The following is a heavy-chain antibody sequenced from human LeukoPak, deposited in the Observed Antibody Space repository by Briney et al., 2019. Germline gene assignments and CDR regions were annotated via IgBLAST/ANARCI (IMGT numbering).Heavy chain of an antibody. CDR1: GFTFSSYA. CDR2: IGDSGGST. J-gene: IGHJ4*02. V-gene: IGHV3-23*01. CDR3: AKCPVGGGRCYGDH. D-gene: IGHD2-15*01. Sequence: GGSLRLSCAASGFTFSSYAMSWVRQAPGKGLEWVSGIGDSGGSTYYADFVKGRFTISRDNSKNTLYLQMNSLRAEDTAVYYCAKCPVGGGRCYGDHWGQGTLVTVSS.